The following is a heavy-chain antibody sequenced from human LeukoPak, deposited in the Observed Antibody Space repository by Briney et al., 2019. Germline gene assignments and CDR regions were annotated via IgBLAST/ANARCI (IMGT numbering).Heavy chain of an antibody. CDR1: GYTFITSG. CDR3: ARNGLGYYFDY. CDR2: IIPIFGTA. Sequence: SVKVSCKASGYTFITSGISWVRQAPGQGLEWMGGIIPIFGTANYAQKFQGRVTITADESTSTAYMELSSLRSEDTAVYYCARNGLGYYFDYWGQGTLVTVSS. J-gene: IGHJ4*02. V-gene: IGHV1-69*13. D-gene: IGHD3-16*01.